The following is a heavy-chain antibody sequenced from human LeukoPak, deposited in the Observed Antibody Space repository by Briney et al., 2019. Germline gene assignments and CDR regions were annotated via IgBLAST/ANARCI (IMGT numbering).Heavy chain of an antibody. CDR3: ARLGLGY. J-gene: IGHJ4*02. CDR1: GGSISSSSYY. D-gene: IGHD3/OR15-3a*01. V-gene: IGHV4-39*07. CDR2: INHSGST. Sequence: PSETLSLTCTVSGGSISSSSYYWGWIRQPPGKGLEWIGEINHSGSTNYNPSLKSRVTISVDTSKNQFSLKLSSVTAADTAVYYCARLGLGYWGQGTLVTVSS.